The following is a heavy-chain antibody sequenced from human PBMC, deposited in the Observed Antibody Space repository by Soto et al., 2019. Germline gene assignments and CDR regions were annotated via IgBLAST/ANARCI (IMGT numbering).Heavy chain of an antibody. J-gene: IGHJ6*02. D-gene: IGHD5-18*01. CDR1: GFSFSSSS. CDR3: ARHSYGQPPPYYYGMDV. CDR2: ISSSSTEI. Sequence: EVQVVESGGGLVKPGGSLRVSCAASGFSFSSSSMHWVRQAPGKGLEWVSSISSSSTEIYYADSVKGRFTISRDNAKNSLYLQMSSLRAEDTAVYYCARHSYGQPPPYYYGMDVWGQGTTVTVSS. V-gene: IGHV3-21*01.